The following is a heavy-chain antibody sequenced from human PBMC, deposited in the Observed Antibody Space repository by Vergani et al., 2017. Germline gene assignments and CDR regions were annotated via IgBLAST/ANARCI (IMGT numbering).Heavy chain of an antibody. D-gene: IGHD3-3*02. CDR3: ARVRRIFGVELFDD. CDR2: MYQSGST. CDR1: GYSISSGYY. J-gene: IGHJ4*02. V-gene: IGHV4-38-2*01. Sequence: QVQLQESGPGLVKPSETLSLTCAVSGYSISSGYYWGWIRQPPGKGLECIVSMYQSGSTYFNPSLKSRVTISVDTSKNQFSLKLSSVTAADTAVYYCARVRRIFGVELFDDWGQGTLVTVSS.